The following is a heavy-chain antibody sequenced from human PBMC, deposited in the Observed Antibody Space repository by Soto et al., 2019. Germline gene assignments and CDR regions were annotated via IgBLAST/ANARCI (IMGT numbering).Heavy chain of an antibody. Sequence: EVRLLESGGGLVQPGGSLRLSCAASGLTVGSSAMTWVRQAPGKGLEWISSLSGDGKATYYADSVKGRFTISRDISKNTLFLQMDSLRAEDTAIYFCARITRSWGQGTRVTVSS. CDR1: GLTVGSSA. CDR3: ARITRS. V-gene: IGHV3-23*01. D-gene: IGHD3-3*01. J-gene: IGHJ5*02. CDR2: LSGDGKAT.